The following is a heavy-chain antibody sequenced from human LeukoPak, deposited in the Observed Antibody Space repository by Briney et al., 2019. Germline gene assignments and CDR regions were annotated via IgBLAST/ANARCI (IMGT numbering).Heavy chain of an antibody. CDR1: GGSISSYY. V-gene: IGHV4-4*07. J-gene: IGHJ4*02. CDR2: IYTSGST. Sequence: SETLSLTCTVSGGSISSYYWSWIRQPAGKGLEWIGRIYTSGSTNYNPSLKSRVTMSVDTSKNQFSLKLSSVAAADTAVYYCARTLGYCSGGSCYYDCWGQGTQVTVSS. CDR3: ARTLGYCSGGSCYYDC. D-gene: IGHD2-15*01.